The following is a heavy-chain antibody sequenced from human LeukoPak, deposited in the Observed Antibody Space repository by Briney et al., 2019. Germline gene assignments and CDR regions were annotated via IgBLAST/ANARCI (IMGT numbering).Heavy chain of an antibody. CDR3: ARGPYTSGVYRLDY. Sequence: GGSLRLSCAASGFTYSSYWMHWFRQAPGEGLVWVSRIKTDGTTTNYADSVKGRFTVSRDNAKNTLYLQMNSLRAEDTAVYYCARGPYTSGVYRLDYWGQGTLVTVSS. CDR2: IKTDGTTT. V-gene: IGHV3-74*01. J-gene: IGHJ4*02. D-gene: IGHD6-19*01. CDR1: GFTYSSYW.